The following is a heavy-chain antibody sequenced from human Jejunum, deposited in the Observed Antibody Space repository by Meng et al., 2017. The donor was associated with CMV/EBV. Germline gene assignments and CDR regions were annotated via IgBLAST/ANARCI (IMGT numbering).Heavy chain of an antibody. CDR3: ARIRDRRADYLIGQGGFDP. D-gene: IGHD4-11*01. V-gene: IGHV4-30-4*01. CDR2: IYYIVGT. CDR1: SGCSY. J-gene: IGHJ5*02. Sequence: SGCSYCSRPRQPPGQALELICYIYYIVGTSYNPSLRSRVAISVDTYKNQFSLKLSSVTAADTAVYYCARIRDRRADYLIGQGGFDPWGQGTLVTVSS.